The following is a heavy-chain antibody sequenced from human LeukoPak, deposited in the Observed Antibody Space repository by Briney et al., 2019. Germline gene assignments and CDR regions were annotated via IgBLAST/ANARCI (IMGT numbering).Heavy chain of an antibody. CDR3: ARVEDLFDAFDI. CDR1: GFTFSSYA. J-gene: IGHJ3*02. Sequence: PGGSLRLSCAASGFTFSSYAMHWVRQAPGKGLEWVAVISYDGSNKYYADSVKGRFTISRDNSKNTLYLQMNSLRAEDTAVYYCARVEDLFDAFDIWGQGTMVTVSS. V-gene: IGHV3-30-3*01. CDR2: ISYDGSNK. D-gene: IGHD2-21*01.